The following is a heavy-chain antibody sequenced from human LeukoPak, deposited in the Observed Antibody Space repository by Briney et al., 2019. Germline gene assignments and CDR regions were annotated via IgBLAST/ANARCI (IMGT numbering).Heavy chain of an antibody. CDR1: GYTFTSYA. V-gene: IGHV7-4-1*02. CDR2: INTNTGNP. J-gene: IGHJ5*02. Sequence: ASVKVSCKASGYTFTSYAMNWVRQAPGQGLEWMGWINTNTGNPTYAQGFAGRFVFSLDTSVSTAYLQISSLKAEDTAVYYCARDRCSSTSCRIINARFDPWGQETLVTVSS. CDR3: ARDRCSSTSCRIINARFDP. D-gene: IGHD2-2*01.